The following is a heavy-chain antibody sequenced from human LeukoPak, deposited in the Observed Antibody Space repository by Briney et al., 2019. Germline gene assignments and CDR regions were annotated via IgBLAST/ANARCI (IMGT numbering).Heavy chain of an antibody. D-gene: IGHD3-22*01. CDR2: FDPEDGET. Sequence: ASVKVSCKASGYTFTSYAMNWVRQAPGKGLEWMGGFDPEDGETIYAQKFQDRVTMTEDTSTDPAYMDLSSLRSEDTAVYYCATVSSYYYDSSGYPGALFDYWGQGTLVTVSS. CDR3: ATVSSYYYDSSGYPGALFDY. CDR1: GYTFTSYA. V-gene: IGHV1-24*01. J-gene: IGHJ4*02.